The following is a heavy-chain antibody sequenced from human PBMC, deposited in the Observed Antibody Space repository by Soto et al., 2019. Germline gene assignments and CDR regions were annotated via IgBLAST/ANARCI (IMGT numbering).Heavy chain of an antibody. V-gene: IGHV2-5*02. D-gene: IGHD5-18*01. J-gene: IGHJ4*02. CDR2: IYWDDDK. Sequence: QITLKESGPTRVRPTQTLALTCTFSGFSLATSGVGVGWIRKTPGNALEWLAVIYWDDDKRYSPSLKSRLTITKDTSKNQVVLTMADMDPVDTATYFCAHRGYMYGNWDHGYFVFWGQGALVTVSS. CDR1: GFSLATSGVG. CDR3: AHRGYMYGNWDHGYFVF.